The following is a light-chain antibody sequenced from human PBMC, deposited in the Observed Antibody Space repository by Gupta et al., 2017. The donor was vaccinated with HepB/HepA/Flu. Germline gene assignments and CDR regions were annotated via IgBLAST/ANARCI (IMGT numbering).Light chain of an antibody. V-gene: IGLV1-44*01. CDR1: NSNIGSRT. CDR2: NNV. CDR3: EGWAYQHDGWV. J-gene: IGLJ3*02. Sequence: QPVLTQPPSPSGTPPQWVTISCSGGNSNIGSRTVNWYQQLPGTAPKLVIYNNVHQPPGVPDRLSASKSGSSDSLAIXGXQSEDEXHYDCEGWAYQHDGWVFGGGTKLTVL.